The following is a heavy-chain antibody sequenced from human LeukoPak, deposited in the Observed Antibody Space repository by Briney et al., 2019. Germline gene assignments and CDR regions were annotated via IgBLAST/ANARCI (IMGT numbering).Heavy chain of an antibody. J-gene: IGHJ4*02. CDR3: ARDYDWAFDF. V-gene: IGHV3-48*02. CDR2: INHNGEAI. D-gene: IGHD3-9*01. Sequence: GGSLRLSCAASGFPFSSHVPSWVRQAPGKGLEWIAYINHNGEAIYYPDFVKGRFIISRDNAKNSLFLQMNDLRDEDTAVYYCARDYDWAFDFWGQGTRVTVSS. CDR1: GFPFSSHV.